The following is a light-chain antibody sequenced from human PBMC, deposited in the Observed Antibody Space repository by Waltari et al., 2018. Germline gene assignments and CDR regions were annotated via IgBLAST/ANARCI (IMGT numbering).Light chain of an antibody. Sequence: QSALTQPASVSGSPGQSITISCTGTTSDLGNYNYVSWYQQHPGKAPRLLIYDVYNGCVGISRCFSGSKSGNTASLTISGLQAEDEAVYHCSAYTTSGTYVAFGGGTRVTV. CDR1: TSDLGNYNY. CDR3: SAYTTSGTYVA. J-gene: IGLJ2*01. CDR2: DVY. V-gene: IGLV2-14*03.